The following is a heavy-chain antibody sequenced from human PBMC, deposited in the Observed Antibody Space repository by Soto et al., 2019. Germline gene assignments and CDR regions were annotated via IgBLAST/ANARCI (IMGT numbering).Heavy chain of an antibody. CDR2: IIPILGIA. J-gene: IGHJ6*02. CDR1: GGTFSSYT. CDR3: AKVSWVGVVPAALYYYYYGMDV. Sequence: SVKVSCKASGGTFSSYTISWVRQAPGQGLEWMGRIIPILGIANYAQKFQGRVTITADKSTSTAYMELSSLRSEDTAVYYCAKVSWVGVVPAALYYYYYGMDVWGQGTTVTVSS. V-gene: IGHV1-69*02. D-gene: IGHD2-2*01.